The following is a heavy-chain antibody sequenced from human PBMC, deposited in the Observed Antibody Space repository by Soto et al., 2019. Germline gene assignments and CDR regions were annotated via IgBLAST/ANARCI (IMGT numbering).Heavy chain of an antibody. CDR2: IYPDDSDT. Sequence: PGESLKISCKASRYSFTNYCIAWVRQMPGKGLEWMGIIYPDDSDTRYSPSFQGQVTISADKSISTASLQWSSLKVSDTAMYYCARRACSSTSCDGLMTTVTTAAFYTCGQETMLTISS. D-gene: IGHD2-2*01. CDR1: RYSFTNYC. J-gene: IGHJ3*02. V-gene: IGHV5-51*01. CDR3: ARRACSSTSCDGLMTTVTTAAFYT.